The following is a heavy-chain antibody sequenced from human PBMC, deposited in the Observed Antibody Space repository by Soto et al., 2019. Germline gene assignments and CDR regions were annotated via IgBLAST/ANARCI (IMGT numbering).Heavy chain of an antibody. D-gene: IGHD3-10*01. J-gene: IGHJ4*02. CDR1: GGSITSSGHA. CDR3: ARLQFGEGFDY. CDR2: INHGGGT. V-gene: IGHV4-30-2*01. Sequence: QLQLQECGSGLVRPSQTVSLTCGVSGGSITSSGHAWSWIRQPPGQGLEWIGHINHGGGTQYNPSLKSRVILSVDRSKNQFSLILNSVTAADTAVYYCARLQFGEGFDYWGQGALVIVSP.